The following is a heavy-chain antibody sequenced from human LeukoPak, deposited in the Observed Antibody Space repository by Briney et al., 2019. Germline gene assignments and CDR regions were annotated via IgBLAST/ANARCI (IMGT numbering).Heavy chain of an antibody. D-gene: IGHD3-3*01. Sequence: SETLSLTCSVSGGSISDYYWNWIRQPPGKGLEWIGYIYYSGSTTYNPSLKSRVTMSVDTAINQFSLKVRSVTAADTAVYYCARGDFCSKSNCYLRPMDVWGKGTTVTVSS. CDR2: IYYSGST. V-gene: IGHV4-59*01. J-gene: IGHJ6*03. CDR3: ARGDFCSKSNCYLRPMDV. CDR1: GGSISDYY.